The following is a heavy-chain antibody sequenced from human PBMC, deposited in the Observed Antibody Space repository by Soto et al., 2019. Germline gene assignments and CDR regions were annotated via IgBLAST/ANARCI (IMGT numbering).Heavy chain of an antibody. Sequence: PSETLSLTCTVSGGSISSGGYYWYWIRQHPGKGLEWIGYIYYSGTTYYNPSLKSRVTISVDTSKNQFSLKLSSVTAADTAVYYCAAPCVACGGSTYYGMDAGGQGTPSTVSS. V-gene: IGHV4-31*03. D-gene: IGHD1-26*01. CDR1: GGSISSGGYY. CDR2: IYYSGTT. J-gene: IGHJ6*02. CDR3: AAPCVACGGSTYYGMDA.